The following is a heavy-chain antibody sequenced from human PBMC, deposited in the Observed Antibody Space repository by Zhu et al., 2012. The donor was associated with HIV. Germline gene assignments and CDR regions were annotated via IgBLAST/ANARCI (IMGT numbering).Heavy chain of an antibody. J-gene: IGHJ2*01. V-gene: IGHV4-34*02. CDR3: ARRPNFLMLVHITTKSTYFDL. D-gene: IGHD3-22*01. CDR2: INQSETT. CDR1: GTSFSGYY. Sequence: QVQLQQWGAGLLKPSETLSLTCAVYGTSFSGYYWNWMRQSPGEGLEWIGEINQSETTNYNPSLKSRVTVSVDPSKNQFSLRLRSVTAADTAVYFCARRPNFLMLVHITTKSTYFDLWSQATLVTVSS.